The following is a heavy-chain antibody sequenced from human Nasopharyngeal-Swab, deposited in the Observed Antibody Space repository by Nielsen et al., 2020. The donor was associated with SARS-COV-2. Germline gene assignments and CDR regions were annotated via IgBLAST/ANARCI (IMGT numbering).Heavy chain of an antibody. J-gene: IGHJ4*02. CDR1: GGSFSGYY. CDR2: INHSGST. Sequence: GSLRLSCAVYGGSFSGYYWSWIRQPPGKGLEWIGEINHSGSTNYNPSLKSRATISVDTSKNQFSLKLSSVTAADTAVYYCARGHDYGDYATYDYWGQGTLVTVSS. D-gene: IGHD4-17*01. V-gene: IGHV4-34*01. CDR3: ARGHDYGDYATYDY.